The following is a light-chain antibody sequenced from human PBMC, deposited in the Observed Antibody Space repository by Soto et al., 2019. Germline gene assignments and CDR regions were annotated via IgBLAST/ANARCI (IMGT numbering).Light chain of an antibody. CDR2: DVS. Sequence: TQPSSLSGSPGQLATISCACNNSYVGCYNYVSWYQQHPGKAPKLMIYDVSNRPSGVSNRFSGSKSGNTASLTISGLQAEDEADYYCSSYTSSSTWVFGTGTKVTVL. J-gene: IGLJ1*01. V-gene: IGLV2-14*01. CDR3: SSYTSSSTWV. CDR1: NSYVGCYNY.